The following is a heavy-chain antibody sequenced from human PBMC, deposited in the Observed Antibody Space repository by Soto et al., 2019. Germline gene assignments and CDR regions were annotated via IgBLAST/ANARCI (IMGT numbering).Heavy chain of an antibody. V-gene: IGHV4-61*08. J-gene: IGHJ5*02. CDR2: IYYSGST. CDR3: ASLRWPNWFDP. CDR1: GGSISSGGYY. Sequence: PSETLSLTCTVSGGSISSGGYYWSWIRQHPGKGLEWIGYIYYSGSTNYNPSLKSRVTISVDTSKNQFSLKLSSVTAADTAVYYCASLRWPNWFDPWGQGTLVTVSS. D-gene: IGHD4-17*01.